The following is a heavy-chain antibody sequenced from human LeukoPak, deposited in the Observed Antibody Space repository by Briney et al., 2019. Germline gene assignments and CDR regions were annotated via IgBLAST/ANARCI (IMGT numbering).Heavy chain of an antibody. CDR1: GGSISSYY. J-gene: IGHJ2*01. CDR3: ARNSITMVRGVSHWYFDL. Sequence: SETLSLTCTVSGGSISSYYWSWIRQPPGKGLEWIGYIYYSGSTNYNPSLKSRVTISVDTSKNQFSLKLSSVTAADTAVYYCARNSITMVRGVSHWYFDLWGRGTLVTVSS. V-gene: IGHV4-59*01. CDR2: IYYSGST. D-gene: IGHD3-10*01.